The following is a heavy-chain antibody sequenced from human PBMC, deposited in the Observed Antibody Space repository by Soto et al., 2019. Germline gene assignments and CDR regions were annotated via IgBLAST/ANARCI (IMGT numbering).Heavy chain of an antibody. V-gene: IGHV3-23*01. J-gene: IGHJ5*02. CDR2: ISGSGGSK. Sequence: GGSLRLSCAASGFTFSSYAMSWVRQAPGKGLEWVSAISGSGGSKYYADSGKGRFTISRDNSKNSRYLQMNSLRAEDTAVYYCAKDRPKTYDFWSGYSPSNWFDPWGQGTLVTVSS. CDR1: GFTFSSYA. CDR3: AKDRPKTYDFWSGYSPSNWFDP. D-gene: IGHD3-3*01.